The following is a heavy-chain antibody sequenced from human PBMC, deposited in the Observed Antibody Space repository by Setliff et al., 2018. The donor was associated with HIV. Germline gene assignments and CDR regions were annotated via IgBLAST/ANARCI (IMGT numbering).Heavy chain of an antibody. V-gene: IGHV3-23*01. J-gene: IGHJ5*02. CDR3: AKDLGDNFWSGFSEVNWFDP. CDR1: GFTFSSYA. CDR2: ISGSGGST. D-gene: IGHD3-3*01. Sequence: HPGGSLRLSCAASGFTFSSYAMSWVRQAPGKGLEWVSAISGSGGSTYYADSVKGRFTISRDNSKNTLYLQMNSLRAEDTAVYYCAKDLGDNFWSGFSEVNWFDPWGQGTLVTVSS.